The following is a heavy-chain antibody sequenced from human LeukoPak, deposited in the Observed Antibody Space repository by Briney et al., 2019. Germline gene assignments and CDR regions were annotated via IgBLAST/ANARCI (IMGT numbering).Heavy chain of an antibody. CDR2: ISGSGGST. Sequence: PGGSLRLSCAASGFTFSSYAMSWVRQAPGKGLEWVSAISGSGGSTYYADSVKGRFTISRDNSKNTLYLQMNSLRAEDTAVYYCAKAVGICGGDCYFSSFDYGMDVRGQGTTVTVSS. CDR3: AKAVGICGGDCYFSSFDYGMDV. D-gene: IGHD2-21*02. CDR1: GFTFSSYA. V-gene: IGHV3-23*01. J-gene: IGHJ6*02.